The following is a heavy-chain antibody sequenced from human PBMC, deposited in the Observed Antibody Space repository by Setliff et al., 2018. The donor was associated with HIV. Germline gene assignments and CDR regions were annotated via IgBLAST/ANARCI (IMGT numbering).Heavy chain of an antibody. J-gene: IGHJ4*02. CDR1: GYTFTSYG. CDR2: ISAYNGNT. D-gene: IGHD3-22*01. CDR3: ARSQYYYDSSGYRWPIDY. V-gene: IGHV1-18*01. Sequence: GASVKVSCKASGYTFTSYGISWVRQAPGQGLEWMGWISAYNGNTNYAQKLQGRVTMTTDTSTSTAYMELRSLRSDDTAVCYCARSQYYYDSSGYRWPIDYWGQGTLVTVSS.